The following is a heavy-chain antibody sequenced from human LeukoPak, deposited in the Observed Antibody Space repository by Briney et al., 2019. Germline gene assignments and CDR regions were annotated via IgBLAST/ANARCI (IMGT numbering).Heavy chain of an antibody. CDR3: ARASYSGSDLTLYFDY. Sequence: GASVKVSCKASGYTFTGYYIHWVRQAPGQGLEWMGWIIPNSGGTDYAQKFQGRVTMTRDTSITTAYMELSSLRSDDTAVYFCARASYSGSDLTLYFDYWGQGALVTVSS. CDR2: IIPNSGGT. CDR1: GYTFTGYY. J-gene: IGHJ4*02. V-gene: IGHV1-2*02. D-gene: IGHD5-12*01.